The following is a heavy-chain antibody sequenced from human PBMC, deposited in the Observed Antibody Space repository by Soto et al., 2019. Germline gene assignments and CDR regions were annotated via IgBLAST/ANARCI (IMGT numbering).Heavy chain of an antibody. CDR1: GFTFSSYG. CDR3: AKERYSGPLDC. J-gene: IGHJ4*02. Sequence: QVQLVESGGGVVQPGRSLRLSCEASGFTFSSYGMHWVRQAPGKGLEWVAVISYDGSNKYYADSVKGRFTISRDNSKNRRYRERNSPRAEYTAVYYCAKERYSGPLDCWGQGTLGTVSS. CDR2: ISYDGSNK. D-gene: IGHD1-1*01. V-gene: IGHV3-30*18.